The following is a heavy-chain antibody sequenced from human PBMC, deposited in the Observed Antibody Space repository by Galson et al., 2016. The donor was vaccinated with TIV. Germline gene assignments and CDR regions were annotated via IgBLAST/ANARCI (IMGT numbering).Heavy chain of an antibody. J-gene: IGHJ4*03. Sequence: SLRLSCAASGFTFSDYHRTWIRQAPEKGLEWISYISPSGNTIYYADSVKGRFTISRDNAKNSLSLQMNSLRADDTAVYYCARLGQFDYWGQGTTVTVSS. CDR3: ARLGQFDY. CDR1: GFTFSDYH. V-gene: IGHV3-11*01. CDR2: ISPSGNTI.